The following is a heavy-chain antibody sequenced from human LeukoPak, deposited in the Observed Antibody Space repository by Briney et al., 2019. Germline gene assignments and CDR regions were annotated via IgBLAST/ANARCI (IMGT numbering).Heavy chain of an antibody. Sequence: GGSLRLSCTASGLTFSDNYMSWVRQAPGKGLEWVSAISGSGGSTYYADSVKGRFTISGDNSKNTLYLQMNSLRAEDTAVYYCAKDLPGAVVTTGYWGQGTLVTVSS. CDR2: ISGSGGST. J-gene: IGHJ4*02. CDR1: GLTFSDNY. D-gene: IGHD4-23*01. V-gene: IGHV3-23*01. CDR3: AKDLPGAVVTTGY.